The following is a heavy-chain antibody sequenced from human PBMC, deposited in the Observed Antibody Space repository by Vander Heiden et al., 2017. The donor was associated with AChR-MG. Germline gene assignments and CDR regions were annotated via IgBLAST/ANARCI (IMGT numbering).Heavy chain of an antibody. CDR1: GFTFSSSA. CDR3: SADRFSSGWYLAEH. CDR2: IVVDSGDT. V-gene: IGHV1-58*01. Sequence: QMQLVQSGPEVKKPGTSVKVSCKASGFTFSSSAVQWVRQARGQPLEWMGWIVVDSGDTKYAQKFQDRVTITSDMSTSTSYMEMRSLKSEDTAVYYCSADRFSSGWYLAEHWGQGTLVTVSS. J-gene: IGHJ1*01. D-gene: IGHD6-13*01.